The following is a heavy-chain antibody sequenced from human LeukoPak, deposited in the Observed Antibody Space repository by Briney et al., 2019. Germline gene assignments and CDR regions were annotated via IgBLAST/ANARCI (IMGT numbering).Heavy chain of an antibody. CDR3: ARDPRPYCGGDCYSGGIDY. V-gene: IGHV1-18*01. CDR2: ISAYNGNT. Sequence: ASVKVSCKASGYTFTSYGISWVRQAPGQGLEWMGWISAYNGNTNYAQKLQGGVTMTTDTSTSTAYMELRSLRSDDTAVYYCARDPRPYCGGDCYSGGIDYWGQGTLVTVSS. D-gene: IGHD2-21*02. J-gene: IGHJ4*02. CDR1: GYTFTSYG.